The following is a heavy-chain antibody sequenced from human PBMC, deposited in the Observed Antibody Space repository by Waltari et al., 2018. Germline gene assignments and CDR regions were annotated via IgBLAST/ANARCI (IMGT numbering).Heavy chain of an antibody. V-gene: IGHV3-66*01. CDR1: GFTVGNNY. CDR3: ARNVGELGV. J-gene: IGHJ6*02. D-gene: IGHD3-16*01. CDR2: IYRGGDT. Sequence: EVQLVESGGNLVQPGGSLRLSCVASGFTVGNNYLGWVRQAPGEGLEGVSLIYRGGDTRYADSVKGRLTISRDGSKNTVYLQMTSLKAEDTAVYYCARNVGELGVWGQGTTVTVSS.